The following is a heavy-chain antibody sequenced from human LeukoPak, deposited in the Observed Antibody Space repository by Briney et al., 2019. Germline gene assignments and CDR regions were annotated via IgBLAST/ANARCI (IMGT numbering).Heavy chain of an antibody. CDR3: VKDRSIAAPNNVFFDS. Sequence: GGSLRLSCSASGFTFNRFYLHWVRQAPGKGLEFVSHISSNGATTYYADSVKGRFTISRDNSKNTLYLQMSSLRADDTAVYYCVKDRSIAAPNNVFFDSWGQGALVTVSS. CDR1: GFTFNRFY. J-gene: IGHJ4*02. V-gene: IGHV3-64D*06. CDR2: ISSNGATT. D-gene: IGHD6-6*01.